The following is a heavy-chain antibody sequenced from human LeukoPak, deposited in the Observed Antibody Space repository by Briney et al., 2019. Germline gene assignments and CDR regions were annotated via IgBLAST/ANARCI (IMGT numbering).Heavy chain of an antibody. CDR1: GDSVSTNSAA. D-gene: IGHD4-23*01. V-gene: IGHV6-1*01. CDR3: ARYVYGGNTGGIDY. CDR2: TYYRSKWFN. Sequence: SQTLSLTCAISGDSVSTNSAAWSWIRQSPSRGLEWLGRTYYRSKWFNDYAVSVRSRITITPDTSKNQFSLQLNSVTPEDTAVYFCARYVYGGNTGGIDYWGQGTLVTVSS. J-gene: IGHJ4*02.